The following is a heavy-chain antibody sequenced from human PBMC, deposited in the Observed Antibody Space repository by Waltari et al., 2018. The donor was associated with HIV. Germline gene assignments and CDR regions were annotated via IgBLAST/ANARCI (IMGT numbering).Heavy chain of an antibody. CDR1: GFTFSHHA. CDR3: ARIYVSGAFDI. Sequence: EAQLLESGGGLVQPGGSLRVSCVGSGFTFSHHAMIWVRQAPGKGLEWVSAIAASYPNTYYSDSVRGRFTVSKDNSENSLHLQMNSLRAEDTALYYCARIYVSGAFDIWGQGTVVTVSS. D-gene: IGHD3-10*01. J-gene: IGHJ3*02. V-gene: IGHV3-23*01. CDR2: IAASYPNT.